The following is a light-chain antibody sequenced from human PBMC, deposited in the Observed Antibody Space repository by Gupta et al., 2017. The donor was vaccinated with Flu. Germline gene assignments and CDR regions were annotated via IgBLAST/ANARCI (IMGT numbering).Light chain of an antibody. V-gene: IGKV3-11*01. CDR2: DAS. J-gene: IGKJ4*02. CDR1: QSVRDY. CDR3: QQRNNWPLT. Sequence: EIVLTQSPAALSLSAGERVTLSCRASQSVRDYLAWYHQRPGQSPRLLIYDASNRATDVPARFNGSGSETDFTLTISGLEPEDSGIYYCQQRNNWPLTFGGGTKVEIK.